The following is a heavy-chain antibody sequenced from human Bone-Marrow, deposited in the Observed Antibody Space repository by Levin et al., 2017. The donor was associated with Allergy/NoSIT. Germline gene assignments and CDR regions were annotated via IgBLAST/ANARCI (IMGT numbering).Heavy chain of an antibody. D-gene: IGHD5-12*01. CDR1: GGSISGGGYY. CDR3: ARFNGYDFDY. Sequence: SETLSLTCTVSGGSISGGGYYWSWIRQHPGKGLEWIGYIYYSGNTYYNPSLKSRVIISVVTSKNQLSLKLTSVTVADTAVYYCARFNGYDFDYWGQGTLATVSS. J-gene: IGHJ4*02. V-gene: IGHV4-31*03. CDR2: IYYSGNT.